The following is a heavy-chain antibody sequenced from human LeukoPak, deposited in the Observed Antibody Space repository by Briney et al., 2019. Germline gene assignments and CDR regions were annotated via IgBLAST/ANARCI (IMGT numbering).Heavy chain of an antibody. CDR2: IYYSGST. V-gene: IGHV4-59*01. Sequence: SETLSLTCTVSGGSISSYYWSWIRQPPGKGLEWIGYIYYSGSTNYNPSLKSRVTISVDTSKNQFSLKLSPVTAADTAVYYCARGYCSGGSCYLDYWGQGTLVTVSS. CDR1: GGSISSYY. J-gene: IGHJ4*02. D-gene: IGHD2-15*01. CDR3: ARGYCSGGSCYLDY.